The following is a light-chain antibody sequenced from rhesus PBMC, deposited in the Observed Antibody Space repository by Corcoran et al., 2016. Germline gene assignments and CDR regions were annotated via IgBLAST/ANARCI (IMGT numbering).Light chain of an antibody. CDR3: LQHDTYPLT. Sequence: DIQMTQSPSSLSASVGDNVTTTCRASQDINNYLNWFQQKPGRAPKLLIYDASSFESGVPSRFSGSVSGADFTLTISSLQPEEFATYYCLQHDTYPLTFGGGTKVEIK. V-gene: IGKV1-28*02. CDR2: DAS. CDR1: QDINNY. J-gene: IGKJ4*01.